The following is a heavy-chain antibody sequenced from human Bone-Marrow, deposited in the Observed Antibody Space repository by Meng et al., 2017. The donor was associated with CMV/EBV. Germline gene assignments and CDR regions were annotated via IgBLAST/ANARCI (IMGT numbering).Heavy chain of an antibody. D-gene: IGHD3-22*01. V-gene: IGHV1-2*02. CDR3: ARDPYYYDSSTD. Sequence: ASVKVSCKASGYTFTGYYMHWVRQAPGQGLEWMGWINPNSGGTNYAQKFQGRVTMTRDTSISTAYMELSRLRSDDTAVYYCARDPYYYDSSTDWGQGTLVTVSS. J-gene: IGHJ4*02. CDR2: INPNSGGT. CDR1: GYTFTGYY.